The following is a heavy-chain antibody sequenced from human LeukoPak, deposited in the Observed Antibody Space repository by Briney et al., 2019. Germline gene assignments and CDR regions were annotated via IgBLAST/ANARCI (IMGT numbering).Heavy chain of an antibody. Sequence: PGGSLRLSCAASGFTFSAYYMSWIRQAPGKGLEWVSYISGSGSTKYYADSVKGRFTISRDNAKNSLYLNLNSLRGEDTAVYYCARGRRDLGGYIDLWGRGNVVIVSS. V-gene: IGHV3-11*01. CDR3: ARGRRDLGGYIDL. CDR2: ISGSGSTK. D-gene: IGHD2-21*01. CDR1: GFTFSAYY. J-gene: IGHJ2*01.